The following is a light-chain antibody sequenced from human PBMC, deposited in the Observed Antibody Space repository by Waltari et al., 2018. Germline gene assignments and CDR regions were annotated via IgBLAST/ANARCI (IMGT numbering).Light chain of an antibody. CDR3: QQRSNWPRPIT. J-gene: IGKJ5*01. Sequence: EIVLTQSPATLSLSPGERATLSCRASQSVSSYLAWYQQKPGQAPRLLIYDASNRATGIPARFSGSGSGTDFTLTIISLEPEDFAVYYCQQRSNWPRPITFGQGTRLEIK. V-gene: IGKV3-11*01. CDR2: DAS. CDR1: QSVSSY.